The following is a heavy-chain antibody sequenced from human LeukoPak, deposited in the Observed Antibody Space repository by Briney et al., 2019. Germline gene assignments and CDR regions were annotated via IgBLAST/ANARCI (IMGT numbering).Heavy chain of an antibody. CDR3: AREFEGGNGMDV. J-gene: IGHJ6*02. D-gene: IGHD3-16*01. CDR1: GYTFTSYG. CDR2: INPNSGGT. Sequence: GASVKVSCKASGYTFTSYGISWVRQAPGQGLEWMGWINPNSGGTNYAQKFQGRVTMTRDTSISTAYMELSRLRSDDTAVYYCAREFEGGNGMDVWGQGTTVTVSS. V-gene: IGHV1-2*02.